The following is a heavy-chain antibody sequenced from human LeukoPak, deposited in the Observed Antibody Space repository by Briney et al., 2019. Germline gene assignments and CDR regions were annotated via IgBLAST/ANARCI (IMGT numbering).Heavy chain of an antibody. CDR1: GFTFSSYG. J-gene: IGHJ6*02. V-gene: IGHV3-33*08. CDR3: ARGTREYYYGMDV. CDR2: IWYDGSNK. D-gene: IGHD3-3*01. Sequence: GGSLRLSCAASGFTFSSYGMHWVRQAPGKGLEWVAVIWYDGSNKYYADSVKGRFTISRDNSKNTLYLQMNSLRAEDTAVYYCARGTREYYYGMDVWGQGTTVTVSS.